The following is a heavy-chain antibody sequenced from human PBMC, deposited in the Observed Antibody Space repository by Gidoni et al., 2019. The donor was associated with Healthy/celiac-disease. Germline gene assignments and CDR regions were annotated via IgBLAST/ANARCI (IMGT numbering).Heavy chain of an antibody. V-gene: IGHV3-30*18. D-gene: IGHD4-17*01. Sequence: QVQLVESGGGVVQPGRSLRLSCSAPGFPFSSYGMHWVRQAPGKGLEWVAVISYDGSNKYDADYVKGRFTIARDNSKNTLYLQMNSMRAEDTAVYYCAKERGTVTRRIPGYYYYGMDVWGQGTTVTVSS. CDR2: ISYDGSNK. J-gene: IGHJ6*02. CDR3: AKERGTVTRRIPGYYYYGMDV. CDR1: GFPFSSYG.